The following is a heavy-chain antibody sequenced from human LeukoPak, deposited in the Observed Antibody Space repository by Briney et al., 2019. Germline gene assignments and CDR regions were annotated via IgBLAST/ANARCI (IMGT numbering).Heavy chain of an antibody. Sequence: SETLSLTCAVYGGSFSGYYWSWIRQPPGKGLEWIGEINHSGSTNYNPSLKSRVTISVDTSKNQFSLKLSSVTAADTAVYYCARQSRAHGGYFARLFHYYYYMDVWGKGTTVTISS. CDR3: ARQSRAHGGYFARLFHYYYYMDV. D-gene: IGHD3-9*01. CDR1: GGSFSGYY. J-gene: IGHJ6*03. V-gene: IGHV4-34*01. CDR2: INHSGST.